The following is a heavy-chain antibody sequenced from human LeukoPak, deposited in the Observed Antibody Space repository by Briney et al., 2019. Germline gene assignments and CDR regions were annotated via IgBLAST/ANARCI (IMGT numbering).Heavy chain of an antibody. V-gene: IGHV3-23*01. CDR2: ISGIGGST. Sequence: GGSLRLSCAAWGFTFSSYAMRGVRQARGEGVEGVSAISGIGGSTSSADSVKGRFTTSRDNSKNTLYLQMNSLRAEDTAVYYCAKSSAAARAYYFDYWGQGTLVTVSS. CDR3: AKSSAAARAYYFDY. CDR1: GFTFSSYA. D-gene: IGHD6-25*01. J-gene: IGHJ4*02.